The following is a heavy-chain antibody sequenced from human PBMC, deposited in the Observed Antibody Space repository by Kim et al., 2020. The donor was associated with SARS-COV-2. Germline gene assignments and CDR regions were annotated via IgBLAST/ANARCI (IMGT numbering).Heavy chain of an antibody. J-gene: IGHJ4*02. Sequence: YAQKFQGRVTITADEATSTAYMELSSLRSEDTAVYYCAREVSSGAYYFDYWGQGTLVTVSS. V-gene: IGHV1-69*01. D-gene: IGHD6-19*01. CDR3: AREVSSGAYYFDY.